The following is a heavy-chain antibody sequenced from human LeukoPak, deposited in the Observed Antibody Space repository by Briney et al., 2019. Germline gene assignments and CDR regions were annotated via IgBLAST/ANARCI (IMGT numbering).Heavy chain of an antibody. D-gene: IGHD1-14*01. CDR1: GYSFTSYW. CDR2: IYPGDSDT. Sequence: GESLKISCKGSGYSFTSYWIGWVRQMPGKGLEWMGLIYPGDSDTRYSPSFQGQVTISADKSISTAYLQWSSLKASDTAMYYCARGANRDDYYYYYGMDVWGQGTTVTVSS. V-gene: IGHV5-51*01. J-gene: IGHJ6*02. CDR3: ARGANRDDYYYYYGMDV.